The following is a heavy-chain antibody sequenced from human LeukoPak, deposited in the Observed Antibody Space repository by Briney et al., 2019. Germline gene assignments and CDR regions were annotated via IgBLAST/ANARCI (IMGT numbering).Heavy chain of an antibody. CDR3: ARGLFDY. V-gene: IGHV4-39*01. J-gene: IGHJ4*02. Sequence: SETLSLTCTVSGGSISSSSYYWGWIRQPPGKGLELIGSIYYSGSTYYNPSLKSRVTISVDTSKNQFSLKLSSVTAADTAVYYCARGLFDYWGQGTLVTVSS. CDR1: GGSISSSSYY. CDR2: IYYSGST.